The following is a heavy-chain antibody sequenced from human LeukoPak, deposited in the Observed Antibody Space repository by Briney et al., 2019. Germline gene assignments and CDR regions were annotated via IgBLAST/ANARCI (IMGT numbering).Heavy chain of an antibody. Sequence: GGSLRLSCATSGFTFSTYAMTWVRQAPGKGPEWVSAIDIYSAKTNYADSVKGRFTISRDNSKNTLYLQMNSLRGEDTAIYYCARDWKADFWGHGTLVTVSS. J-gene: IGHJ4*01. CDR2: IDIYSAKT. D-gene: IGHD1-1*01. CDR1: GFTFSTYA. V-gene: IGHV3-23*01. CDR3: ARDWKADF.